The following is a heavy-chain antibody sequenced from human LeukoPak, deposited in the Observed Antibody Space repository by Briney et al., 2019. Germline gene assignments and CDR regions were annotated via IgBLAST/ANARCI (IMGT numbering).Heavy chain of an antibody. J-gene: IGHJ4*02. CDR1: GVSFSGYY. CDR3: ARGYTFDY. CDR2: INRSGST. V-gene: IGHV4-34*01. D-gene: IGHD4-11*01. Sequence: SETLSLTCAVYGVSFSGYYWSWIRQPPGKGLVWIGEINRSGSTNYNPSLKSRLTISVDTSKNQFSLKLSPVTAADTAVYYCARGYTFDYWGQGTLVTVSS.